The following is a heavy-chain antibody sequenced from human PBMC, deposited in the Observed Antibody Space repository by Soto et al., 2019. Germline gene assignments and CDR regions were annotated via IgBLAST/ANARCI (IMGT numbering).Heavy chain of an antibody. D-gene: IGHD2-15*01. V-gene: IGHV3-74*01. Sequence: GGSLRLSCGASGFAMSSYWMHWVRQAPGKGLVWVSRINSDGSSTSYADSVKGRFTISRDNAKNTLYLQVNSLRAEDTAVYYCVRSYCSCGTCSGWFDPWGQGTLVTVSS. CDR2: INSDGSST. CDR3: VRSYCSCGTCSGWFDP. CDR1: GFAMSSYW. J-gene: IGHJ5*02.